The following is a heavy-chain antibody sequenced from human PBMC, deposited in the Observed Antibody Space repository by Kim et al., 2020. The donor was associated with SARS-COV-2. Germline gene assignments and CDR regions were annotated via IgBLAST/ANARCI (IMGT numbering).Heavy chain of an antibody. CDR3: ARELTKLGNFDY. J-gene: IGHJ4*02. Sequence: YYADSVKGRFTISRDNSKNTLYLQMNSLRAEDTAVYYCARELTKLGNFDYWGQGTLVTVSS. D-gene: IGHD7-27*01. V-gene: IGHV3-33*01.